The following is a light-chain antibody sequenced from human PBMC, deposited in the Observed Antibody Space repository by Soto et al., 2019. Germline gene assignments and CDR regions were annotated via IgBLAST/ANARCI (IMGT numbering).Light chain of an antibody. V-gene: IGKV3-11*01. Sequence: EIVLTQSPATLSLSPGERATLSCRASQNIYSYLAWYQQKPGQAPRLLIYDTSNRATGIPARFSGSGSGTDFTLTISSLEPADFAVYYCQQRSSWPPITFGQGTRLEI. CDR2: DTS. CDR3: QQRSSWPPIT. CDR1: QNIYSY. J-gene: IGKJ5*01.